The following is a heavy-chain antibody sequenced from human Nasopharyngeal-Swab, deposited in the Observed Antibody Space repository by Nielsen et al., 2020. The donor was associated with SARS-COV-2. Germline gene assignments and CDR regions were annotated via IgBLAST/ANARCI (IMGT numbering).Heavy chain of an antibody. CDR1: GFTFSNFW. D-gene: IGHD6-19*01. CDR2: IKQDGSEK. V-gene: IGHV3-7*01. J-gene: IGHJ4*02. CDR3: AVDGY. Sequence: GESLKISCAASGFTFSNFWMSWVRQVPGKGLEWVANIKQDGSEKYYVDSVKGRFTISRDNAKNSLYLQMNSLRAEDTAVYYCAVDGYWGQGTLVTVSS.